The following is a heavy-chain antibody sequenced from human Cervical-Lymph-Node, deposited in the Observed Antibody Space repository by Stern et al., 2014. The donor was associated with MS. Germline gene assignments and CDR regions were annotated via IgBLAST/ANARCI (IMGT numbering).Heavy chain of an antibody. Sequence: VQLVESGGGVVQPGRSLRLSCAASGFTFSSPALHWVRQSPVKGLEWVAILSYDGSDIDYANSVEGRFTIFRDHSQNTLYLQMNSLRAEDTAVYFCARARIGAAVSFYFDSWGQGTLVTVSS. CDR3: ARARIGAAVSFYFDS. V-gene: IGHV3-30*04. CDR2: LSYDGSDI. D-gene: IGHD6-13*01. J-gene: IGHJ4*02. CDR1: GFTFSSPA.